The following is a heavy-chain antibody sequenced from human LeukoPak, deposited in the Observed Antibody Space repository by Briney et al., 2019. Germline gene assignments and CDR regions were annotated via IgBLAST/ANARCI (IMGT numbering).Heavy chain of an antibody. CDR2: MNPNSGNT. CDR3: ARIPGPAYSSSWYWVDY. D-gene: IGHD6-13*01. CDR1: GYTFTSYD. V-gene: IGHV1-8*01. Sequence: SVKVSCKASGYTFTSYDINWVRQATGQGLEWMGWMNPNSGNTGYAQKFQGRVTMTRNTSISTAYMELSSLRSEDTAVYYCARIPGPAYSSSWYWVDYWGQGTLVTVSS. J-gene: IGHJ4*02.